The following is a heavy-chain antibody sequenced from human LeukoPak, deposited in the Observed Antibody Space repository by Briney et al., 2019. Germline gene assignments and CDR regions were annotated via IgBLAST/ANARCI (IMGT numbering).Heavy chain of an antibody. D-gene: IGHD6-19*01. CDR3: ARPISSVLPDAFDI. J-gene: IGHJ3*02. V-gene: IGHV3-21*01. CDR2: ISSSSSYI. CDR1: GFTFSSYS. Sequence: GGSLRLSCAASGFTFSSYSMNWVRQAPGKGLEWVSSISSSSSYIYYADSVKGRFTISRDNAKNSLYLQMNSLRAEDTAVYYCARPISSVLPDAFDIWGQGTMVTVSS.